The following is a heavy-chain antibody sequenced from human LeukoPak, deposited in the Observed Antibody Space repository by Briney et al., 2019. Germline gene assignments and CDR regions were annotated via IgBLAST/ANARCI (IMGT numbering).Heavy chain of an antibody. Sequence: SVKVSCKASGGTFSSYAISWVRQAPGQGLEWMGRIIPILGIANYAQKFQGRVTITADKSTSTAYMELSSLRSEDTAVYYCARDPAVDYYDRADLDYWGQGTLVTVSS. J-gene: IGHJ4*02. CDR3: ARDPAVDYYDRADLDY. D-gene: IGHD3-22*01. CDR1: GGTFSSYA. CDR2: IIPILGIA. V-gene: IGHV1-69*04.